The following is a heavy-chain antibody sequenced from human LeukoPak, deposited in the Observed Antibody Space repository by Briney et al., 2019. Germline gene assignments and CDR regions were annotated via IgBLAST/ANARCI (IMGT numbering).Heavy chain of an antibody. CDR1: GGSISGYY. D-gene: IGHD4-17*01. Sequence: SETLSLTCTVSGGSISGYYWTWIRQPPGKGLEWIGYIYYSGSTNYHPSLKSRVTLSVDTSKKQFSLKLSSVTAADTAVYYCGTTVTTYGAFDIWGQGTMVTVSS. CDR2: IYYSGST. CDR3: GTTVTTYGAFDI. V-gene: IGHV4-59*08. J-gene: IGHJ3*02.